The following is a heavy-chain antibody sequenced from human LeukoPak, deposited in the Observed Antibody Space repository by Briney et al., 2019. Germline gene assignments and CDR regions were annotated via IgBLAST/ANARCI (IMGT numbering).Heavy chain of an antibody. Sequence: SVKVSCKASGGTFISYAISWVRQAPGQGLEWMGGIIPIFGTANYAQKFQGRVTITTDESTSTAYMELSSLRSEDTAVYYCARGPLRYQLLFSWFDPWGQGTLVTVSS. D-gene: IGHD2-2*01. J-gene: IGHJ5*02. CDR3: ARGPLRYQLLFSWFDP. CDR1: GGTFISYA. V-gene: IGHV1-69*05. CDR2: IIPIFGTA.